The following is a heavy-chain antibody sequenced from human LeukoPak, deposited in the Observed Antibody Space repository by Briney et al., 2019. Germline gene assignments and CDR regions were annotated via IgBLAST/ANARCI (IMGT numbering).Heavy chain of an antibody. V-gene: IGHV3-66*01. CDR3: ARGQAYCGADCYSD. CDR1: GFSISHYY. D-gene: IGHD2-21*02. CDR2: IYTGGGT. Sequence: GGSLRLSCAASGFSISHYYMTWVRQTPGKGLDWVSVIYTGGGTNYGDSVKGRFTISRDNSKNTLYPQMNSLRADATAIYYCARGQAYCGADCYSDWGQGTLVTVSS. J-gene: IGHJ4*02.